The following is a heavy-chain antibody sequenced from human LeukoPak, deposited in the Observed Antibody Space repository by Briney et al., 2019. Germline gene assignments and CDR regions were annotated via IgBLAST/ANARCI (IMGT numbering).Heavy chain of an antibody. CDR3: AKGLDAFDI. Sequence: GGSLRLSCAASGFTFSSYAMTWVRQAPGKGLEWVSGISWNSGSIGYADSVKGRFTISRDNAKNSLYLQMNSLRAEDTALYYCAKGLDAFDIWGQGTMVTVSS. CDR1: GFTFSSYA. V-gene: IGHV3-9*01. J-gene: IGHJ3*02. CDR2: ISWNSGSI.